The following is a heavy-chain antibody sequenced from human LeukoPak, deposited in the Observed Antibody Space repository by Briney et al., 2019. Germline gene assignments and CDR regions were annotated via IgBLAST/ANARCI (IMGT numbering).Heavy chain of an antibody. D-gene: IGHD6-25*01. Sequence: GGSLRLSCAASGFTFSSDWMSWVRQAPGKGLEWVANIKQDGSEKYYVDSVKGRFAISRENAKNSLYLQMNSLRGEDTALYYCARSSRGAFDIWGQGTMVTVSS. CDR2: IKQDGSEK. V-gene: IGHV3-7*01. J-gene: IGHJ3*02. CDR1: GFTFSSDW. CDR3: ARSSRGAFDI.